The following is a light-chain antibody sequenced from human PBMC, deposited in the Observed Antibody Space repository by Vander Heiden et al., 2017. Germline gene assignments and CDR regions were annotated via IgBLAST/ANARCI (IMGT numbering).Light chain of an antibody. CDR3: QQYYSTPPT. CDR2: WAS. J-gene: IGKJ2*01. V-gene: IGKV4-1*01. Sequence: DIVMTQSPDSLAVSLGERATINCKSSQSVLYNSNNKNYLAWYQQKPGQPPKLLIYWASTWESGVPDRFSGSGSGTDFTLTISSLQAEDVAVYYCQQYYSTPPTFGQGTKLEIK. CDR1: QSVLYNSNNKNY.